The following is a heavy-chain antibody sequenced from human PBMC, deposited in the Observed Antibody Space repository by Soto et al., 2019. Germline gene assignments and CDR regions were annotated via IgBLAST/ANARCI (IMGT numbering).Heavy chain of an antibody. V-gene: IGHV1-8*01. CDR2: INPNSGNI. Sequence: QVPLVQSGAEVKKPGASVKVSCKASGNTFTSYDINWVRQATGHGLEWMGWINPNSGNIGYAQKFQGRVTMTRDTALRTDYMEVSRLRSDDTAVYYCARGRASGSYYLLDYWGQGTLVTVSS. CDR3: ARGRASGSYYLLDY. CDR1: GNTFTSYD. J-gene: IGHJ4*02. D-gene: IGHD3-10*01.